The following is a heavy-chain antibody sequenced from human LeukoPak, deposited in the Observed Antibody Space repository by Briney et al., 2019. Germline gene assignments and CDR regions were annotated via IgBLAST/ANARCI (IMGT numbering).Heavy chain of an antibody. Sequence: SETLSLTCTVSGGSISSYYWSWIRQPPGKGLEWIGYIYYSGSTDYNPSLKSRVTISVDTSKNQFSLKLSSVTAADTAVYYCAREGVTKYYFDYWGQGTLVTVST. CDR1: GGSISSYY. D-gene: IGHD4-11*01. CDR2: IYYSGST. CDR3: AREGVTKYYFDY. V-gene: IGHV4-59*01. J-gene: IGHJ4*02.